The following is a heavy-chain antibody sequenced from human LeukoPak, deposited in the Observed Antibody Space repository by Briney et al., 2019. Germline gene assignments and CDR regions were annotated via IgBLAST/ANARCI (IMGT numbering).Heavy chain of an antibody. D-gene: IGHD3-22*01. J-gene: IGHJ3*02. CDR2: ISGSGGST. CDR1: GFTFSSYA. Sequence: GGSLRLSCAASGFTFSSYAMSWVRQAPGKGLEWVSAISGSGGSTYYADSVKGRFTISRDNSKNTLYLQMNSLRAEDTAVYYCAKDQGYYYDSIKPGYAFDIWGQGTMVTVSS. CDR3: AKDQGYYYDSIKPGYAFDI. V-gene: IGHV3-23*01.